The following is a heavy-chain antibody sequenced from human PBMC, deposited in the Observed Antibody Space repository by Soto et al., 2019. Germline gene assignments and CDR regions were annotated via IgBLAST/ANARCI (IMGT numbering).Heavy chain of an antibody. J-gene: IGHJ4*02. V-gene: IGHV4-39*01. CDR3: ASLSSASDYYDSSGYYVIY. CDR2: IYYSGST. D-gene: IGHD3-22*01. CDR1: GGSISSSSYY. Sequence: SETLSLTCTVSGGSISSSSYYWGWIRQPPGKGLEWIGSIYYSGSTYYNPSLKSRVTISVDTSKNQFSLKLSSVTAADTAVYYCASLSSASDYYDSSGYYVIYWGQGTLVTVSS.